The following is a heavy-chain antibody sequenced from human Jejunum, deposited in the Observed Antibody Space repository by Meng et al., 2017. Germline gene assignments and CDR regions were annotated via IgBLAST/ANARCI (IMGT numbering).Heavy chain of an antibody. V-gene: IGHV4-4*02. CDR2: IHHSGST. CDR3: AREWSGSYRHFDY. J-gene: IGHJ4*02. D-gene: IGHD1-26*01. Sequence: QVQLAACGPGLLKPAGTLPPTCAVSGGSISTSDWWSWVRQPPGKGPEWIGEIHHSGSTNYNPSLKSRVTISVDKSKNQFSLKLNSVTAADTAVYYCAREWSGSYRHFDYWGQGTLVTVSS. CDR1: GGSISTSDW.